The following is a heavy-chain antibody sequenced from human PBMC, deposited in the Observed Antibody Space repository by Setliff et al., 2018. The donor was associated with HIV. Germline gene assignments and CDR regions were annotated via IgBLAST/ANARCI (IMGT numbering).Heavy chain of an antibody. CDR3: ARGVRGVIIDWYYFDY. Sequence: SETLSLTCTVSGGSISSYYWSWIRQPPGKGLEWIGYIYYSGSTNYNPSLKCRVTVSVDTSKNQFSLKLSSVTAADTAVYYCARGVRGVIIDWYYFDYWGQGSLVTVSS. CDR2: IYYSGST. CDR1: GGSISSYY. V-gene: IGHV4-59*01. J-gene: IGHJ4*02. D-gene: IGHD3-10*01.